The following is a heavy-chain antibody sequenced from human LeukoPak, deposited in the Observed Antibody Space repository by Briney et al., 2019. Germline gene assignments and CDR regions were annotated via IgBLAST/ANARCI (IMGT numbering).Heavy chain of an antibody. Sequence: GGSLRLSCAASGFTFSSYAMHWVRQAPGKGLEWVAVISYDGSNKYYADSVKGRFTISRDNSKNTLYLQMNSLRAEDTAVYYCARDPYYYDSSGPPAGYFQHWGQGTLVTVSS. CDR1: GFTFSSYA. J-gene: IGHJ1*01. V-gene: IGHV3-30-3*01. D-gene: IGHD3-22*01. CDR3: ARDPYYYDSSGPPAGYFQH. CDR2: ISYDGSNK.